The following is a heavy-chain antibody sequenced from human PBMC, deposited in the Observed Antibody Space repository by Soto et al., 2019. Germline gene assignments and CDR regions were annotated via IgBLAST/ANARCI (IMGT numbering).Heavy chain of an antibody. V-gene: IGHV1-18*01. D-gene: IGHD6-19*01. Sequence: ASVKVSCKASGYTFTSYGISWVRQAPGQGLEWMGWISAYNGNTNYAQKLQGRVTMTTDTSTSTAYMELRSLRSDDTAVYYCARVRAVAAPSILAPDLDWSAPWGKGPRVTVPS. CDR1: GYTFTSYG. CDR2: ISAYNGNT. CDR3: ARVRAVAAPSILAPDLDWSAP. J-gene: IGHJ5*02.